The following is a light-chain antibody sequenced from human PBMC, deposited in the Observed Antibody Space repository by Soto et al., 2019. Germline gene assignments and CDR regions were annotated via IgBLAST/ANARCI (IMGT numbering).Light chain of an antibody. CDR2: AAS. V-gene: IGKV1-39*01. Sequence: DIQMTQSPSSLSASVGDRVTITCRASQNINTYLNWYQQRPGKAPELLIYAASNFQSGVPSRFSGSGSKTDFTLTISSLQPEDFATYYCQQSYTTPVTVGQGTKVDSK. J-gene: IGKJ1*01. CDR3: QQSYTTPVT. CDR1: QNINTY.